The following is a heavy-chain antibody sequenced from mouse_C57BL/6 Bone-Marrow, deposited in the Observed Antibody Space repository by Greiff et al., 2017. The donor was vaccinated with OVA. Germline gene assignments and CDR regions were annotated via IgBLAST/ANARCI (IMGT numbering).Heavy chain of an antibody. CDR2: IYPGSGNT. V-gene: IGHV1-76*01. CDR3: ARFDYEGRGYAMDY. Sequence: QVQLQQSGAELVRPGASVKLSCKASGYTFTDYYINWVKQRPGQGLEWIARIYPGSGNTYYNEKFKGKATLTAEKSSSTAYMQLSSLTSEDSAVYFCARFDYEGRGYAMDYWGQGTSVTVSS. D-gene: IGHD2-4*01. J-gene: IGHJ4*01. CDR1: GYTFTDYY.